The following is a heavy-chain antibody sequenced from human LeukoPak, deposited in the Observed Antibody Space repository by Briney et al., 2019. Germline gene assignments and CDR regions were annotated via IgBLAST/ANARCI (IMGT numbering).Heavy chain of an antibody. D-gene: IGHD5-18*01. V-gene: IGHV4-59*01. J-gene: IGHJ4*02. CDR3: ARGYGYYFES. Sequence: SETLSLTCTVSGGSISSYYWNWIRQPPGKGLEWIGYIYSSGSTNYNPSLKSRVTISVDTSTNQFSLNLSSVTTADTAVYYCARGYGYYFESWGQGTLVTVSS. CDR1: GGSISSYY. CDR2: IYSSGST.